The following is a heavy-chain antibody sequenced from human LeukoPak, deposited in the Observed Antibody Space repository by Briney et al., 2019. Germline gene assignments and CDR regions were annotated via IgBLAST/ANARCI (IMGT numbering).Heavy chain of an antibody. J-gene: IGHJ3*02. CDR2: INPNSGGT. D-gene: IGHD4-23*01. CDR3: ASEDYGGLMGAFDI. Sequence: GESLKVSCKASGYTFTGYYMHWVRQAPGQGLEGMGWINPNSGGTNYAQKFQGRVTITMDTSISTAYMELSRLRSDDTAVYYCASEDYGGLMGAFDIWGQGTMVTVSS. CDR1: GYTFTGYY. V-gene: IGHV1-2*02.